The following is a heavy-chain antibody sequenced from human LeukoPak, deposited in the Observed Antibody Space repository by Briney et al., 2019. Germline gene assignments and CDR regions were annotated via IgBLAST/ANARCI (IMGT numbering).Heavy chain of an antibody. V-gene: IGHV3-48*03. CDR2: IGASSIPK. J-gene: IGHJ4*02. Sequence: GVSLRLSCVVSGFPFSFYELNWVREAAGTRQEAGSDIGASSIPKYYADSVKGRFSISRDNARNSLYLQMNSLRVEDTAVYCCALLAVASDFDYWGQGALVTVSS. CDR3: ALLAVASDFDY. D-gene: IGHD6-19*01. CDR1: GFPFSFYE.